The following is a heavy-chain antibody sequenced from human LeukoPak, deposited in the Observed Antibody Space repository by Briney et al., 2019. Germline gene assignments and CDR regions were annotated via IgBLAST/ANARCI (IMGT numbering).Heavy chain of an antibody. CDR3: ASTVAVAATGGYFDY. J-gene: IGHJ4*02. Sequence: SETLSLTCTVSGGSISSYYWSWIRQPPGKGLEWIGYIYYSGSTNYNPSLKSRVTMSVDTSKNQFSLKLSSVTAADTAVYYCASTVAVAATGGYFDYWGQGTLVTVSS. CDR1: GGSISSYY. V-gene: IGHV4-59*01. D-gene: IGHD6-19*01. CDR2: IYYSGST.